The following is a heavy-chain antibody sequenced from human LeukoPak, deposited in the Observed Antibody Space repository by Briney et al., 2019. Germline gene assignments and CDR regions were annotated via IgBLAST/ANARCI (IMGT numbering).Heavy chain of an antibody. CDR3: ARDRRDRREYSSSWYFSDFDY. V-gene: IGHV3-74*01. CDR1: GFTFSSYW. CDR2: INSDGSST. Sequence: GGSLRLSCAASGFTFSSYWMHWVRQAPGKGLVWVSRINSDGSSTSYADSVKGRFTISRDNAKNTLYLQMNSLRAEDTAVYYCARDRRDRREYSSSWYFSDFDYWGQGTLVTVSS. D-gene: IGHD6-13*01. J-gene: IGHJ4*02.